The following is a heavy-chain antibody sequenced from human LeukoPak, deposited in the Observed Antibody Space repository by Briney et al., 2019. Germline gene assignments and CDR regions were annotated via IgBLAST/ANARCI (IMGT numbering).Heavy chain of an antibody. D-gene: IGHD6-13*01. V-gene: IGHV3-15*01. CDR3: ATGISAVGTNY. J-gene: IGHJ4*02. CDR1: GFTFSDSW. CDR2: IKSKTDGGTT. Sequence: GGSLRLSCAASGFTFSDSWMNWVRQAPGKGLEWVGRIKSKTDGGTTDYAAPVKGRFTISRDDSKNTLYLQMNSLKSEDTAVYFCATGISAVGTNYWGQGTLATVSS.